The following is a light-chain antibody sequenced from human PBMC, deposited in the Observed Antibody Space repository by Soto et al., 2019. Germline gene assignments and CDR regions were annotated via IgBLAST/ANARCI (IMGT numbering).Light chain of an antibody. V-gene: IGKV3-15*01. Sequence: EIEMTQSPASLSVSPGERATLSCRASQSVSSSLAWYQQKPGQAPRLLIYGASTRATGIPARFSGSGSGTDFTLTISSLQFEDFAVYYCQEYTNWLTFGGGTKVEIK. J-gene: IGKJ4*01. CDR1: QSVSSS. CDR2: GAS. CDR3: QEYTNWLT.